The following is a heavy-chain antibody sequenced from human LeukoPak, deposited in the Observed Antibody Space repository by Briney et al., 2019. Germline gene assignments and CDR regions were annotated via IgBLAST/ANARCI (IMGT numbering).Heavy chain of an antibody. CDR2: ISYDGSDK. D-gene: IGHD6-19*01. J-gene: IGHJ4*02. V-gene: IGHV3-30*18. CDR1: GFTFSSYG. CDR3: AKDILTPSGWYDGGDY. Sequence: PGGSLRLSCAASGFTFSSYGMHWVRQAPGKGPEWVAVISYDGSDKYYADSVKGRFTISRDNSKNSLYLQMNSLRTEDTALYYCAKDILTPSGWYDGGDYWGQGTLVTVSS.